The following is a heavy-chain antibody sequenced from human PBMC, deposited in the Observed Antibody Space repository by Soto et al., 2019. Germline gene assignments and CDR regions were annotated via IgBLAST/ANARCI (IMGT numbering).Heavy chain of an antibody. CDR1: GFTFSSYS. J-gene: IGHJ5*02. Sequence: GGSLRLSCAASGFTFSSYSMNWVRQAPGKGLEWVSSISSSSSYIYYADSVKGRFTISRDNAKNSLYLQMNSLRAEDTAVYYCARGGAAAETDYNWFDPWGQGTLVTVSS. CDR2: ISSSSSYI. D-gene: IGHD6-13*01. CDR3: ARGGAAAETDYNWFDP. V-gene: IGHV3-21*01.